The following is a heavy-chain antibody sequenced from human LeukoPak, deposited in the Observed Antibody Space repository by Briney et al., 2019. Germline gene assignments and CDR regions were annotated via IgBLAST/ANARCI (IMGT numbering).Heavy chain of an antibody. D-gene: IGHD2-2*01. Sequence: SETLSLTCTVSGGSISSYYWSWIRQPAGKGLERIGHIYTSGSTNYNPSLKSRVTMSVDTSKNQFSLKLSSVTAADTAVYYCARVACSSTSCYLGWFDPWGQGTLVTDSS. CDR2: IYTSGST. V-gene: IGHV4-4*07. J-gene: IGHJ5*02. CDR3: ARVACSSTSCYLGWFDP. CDR1: GGSISSYY.